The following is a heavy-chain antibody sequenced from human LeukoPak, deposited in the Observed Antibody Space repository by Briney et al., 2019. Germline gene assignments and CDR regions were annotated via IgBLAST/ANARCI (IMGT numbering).Heavy chain of an antibody. V-gene: IGHV3-21*01. CDR2: ISSSSYI. CDR3: ARVLRTNGPFYYYYYYMDV. D-gene: IGHD2-8*01. CDR1: GFTFSSYS. J-gene: IGHJ6*03. Sequence: GGSLRLSCAASGFTFSSYSMNWVRQAPGKGLEWVSSISSSSYIYYADSVKGRFTISRDNAKNSLYLQMNSLRAEDTAVYYCARVLRTNGPFYYYYYYMDVWGKGTTVTASS.